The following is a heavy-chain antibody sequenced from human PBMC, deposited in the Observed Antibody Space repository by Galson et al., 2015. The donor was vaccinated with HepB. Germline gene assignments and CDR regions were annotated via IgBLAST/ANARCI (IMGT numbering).Heavy chain of an antibody. CDR3: ATTGSGIYYGQFDY. J-gene: IGHJ4*02. D-gene: IGHD1-26*01. V-gene: IGHV3-30*03. CDR1: GFTLRSYG. Sequence: SLRLSCAASGFTLRSYGMHWVRRAPGKRLEWVALSSYDGRNEYYADSVKGRFAISRDNSKNMLYLQMNGLRGEDTAVYYCATTGSGIYYGQFDYWGQGTLVTVSS. CDR2: SSYDGRNE.